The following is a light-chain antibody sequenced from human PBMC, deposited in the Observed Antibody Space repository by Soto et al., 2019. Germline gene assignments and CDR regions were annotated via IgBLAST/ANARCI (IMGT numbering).Light chain of an antibody. Sequence: SSQSVSSSQLAWYQQKPGQAPRLLMYGASSRATGIPDRLSGSGSGTDITLTCSRLDPEDSVLHYWQQYASPPITFGQGTRLEIK. CDR3: QQYASPPIT. V-gene: IGKV3-20*01. J-gene: IGKJ5*01. CDR2: GAS. CDR1: QSVSSSQ.